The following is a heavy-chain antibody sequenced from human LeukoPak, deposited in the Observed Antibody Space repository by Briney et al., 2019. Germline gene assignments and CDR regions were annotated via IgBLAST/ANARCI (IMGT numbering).Heavy chain of an antibody. CDR2: IYYTGST. CDR1: GDSISNYY. J-gene: IGHJ6*03. V-gene: IGHV4-59*12. D-gene: IGHD6-19*01. Sequence: SETLSLTCTVSGDSISNYYWNWIRQPPGKGLEWIGYIYYTGSTNYNPSLKSRVTISVDTSKNQFSLKLSSVTAADTAVYYCARGSGWYDYYYYMDVWGKGTTVTISS. CDR3: ARGSGWYDYYYYMDV.